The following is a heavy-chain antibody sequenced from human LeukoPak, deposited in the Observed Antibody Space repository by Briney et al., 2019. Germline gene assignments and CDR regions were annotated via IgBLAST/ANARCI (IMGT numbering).Heavy chain of an antibody. D-gene: IGHD6-13*01. V-gene: IGHV3-30*19. J-gene: IGHJ4*02. CDR1: GFTFRSYD. Sequence: GGSLRLSCTASGFTFRSYDMLWVRQAPGKGLEWVAVISYDGSNKYYADSVKGRFTISRDNSKNTLYLQMNSLRAEDTAVYYCARPSGYSSSWYSPFDYWGQGTLVTVSS. CDR3: ARPSGYSSSWYSPFDY. CDR2: ISYDGSNK.